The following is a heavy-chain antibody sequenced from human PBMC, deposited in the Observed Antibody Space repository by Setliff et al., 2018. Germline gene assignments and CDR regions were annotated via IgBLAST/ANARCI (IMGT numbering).Heavy chain of an antibody. Sequence: ASVKVFCKTSGYNFITFGISWVRQAPGQGLEWLGWIAPYNGNTDYAQKFQGRVTMTTDTSTNTAHMELRSLTSADTAIYYCTRGPGPWVVVAMPFDCWGQGTLVTVSS. D-gene: IGHD5-12*01. CDR3: TRGPGPWVVVAMPFDC. J-gene: IGHJ4*02. V-gene: IGHV1-18*01. CDR1: GYNFITFG. CDR2: IAPYNGNT.